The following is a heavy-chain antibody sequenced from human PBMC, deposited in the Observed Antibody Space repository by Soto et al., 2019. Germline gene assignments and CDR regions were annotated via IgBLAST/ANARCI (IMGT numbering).Heavy chain of an antibody. J-gene: IGHJ5*02. CDR1: GFSLSTSEVG. CDR3: SDPPGIAVATNWCDP. CDR2: IYWDDDK. D-gene: IGHD6-19*01. Sequence: QITLKESGPTLVKPTQTLTLTCTFSGFSLSTSEVGVGWIRRPPGKALQRLALIYWDDDKRYSPSLKSRITITKNASKNQVVLRITNSDPVDTATHYCSDPPGIAVATNWCDPWAQGILVTVSS. V-gene: IGHV2-5*02.